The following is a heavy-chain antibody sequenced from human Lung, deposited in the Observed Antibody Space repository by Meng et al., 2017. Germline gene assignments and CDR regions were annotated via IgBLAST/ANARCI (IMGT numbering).Heavy chain of an antibody. Sequence: EVQLVESGGGLVKPGGSLRLSCEGSGFTFSNSYMTWVRQVPGKRLEWVGRINSKPDGETIDYDAPVKGRFTIPRDDSKNTVYLQMNSLKTEDTAVYYCSGHIDYLGQGTLVTVSS. J-gene: IGHJ4*02. CDR1: GFTFSNSY. CDR2: INSKPDGETI. V-gene: IGHV3-15*01. CDR3: SGHIDY. D-gene: IGHD5-12*01.